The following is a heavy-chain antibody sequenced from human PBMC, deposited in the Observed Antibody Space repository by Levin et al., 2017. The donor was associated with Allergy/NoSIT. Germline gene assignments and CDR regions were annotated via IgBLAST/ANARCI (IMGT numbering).Heavy chain of an antibody. V-gene: IGHV1-46*01. CDR2: INPSSGST. D-gene: IGHD4/OR15-4a*01. CDR1: GYTFISYY. CDR3: ARVSFSVGAAYDY. Sequence: ASVKVSCKTSGYTFISYYIHCVRHTPFQGLEWMGIINPSSGSTTYAQRFQGRVTVTSDTSTSTLYMELSSLRSEDTAVYYCARVSFSVGAAYDYWGQGTLVTVSS. J-gene: IGHJ4*02.